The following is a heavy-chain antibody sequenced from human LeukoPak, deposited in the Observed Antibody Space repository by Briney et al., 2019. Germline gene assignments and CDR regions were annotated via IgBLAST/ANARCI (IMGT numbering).Heavy chain of an antibody. CDR3: AKDVRSLDWLGNAFDI. D-gene: IGHD3-9*01. Sequence: GGSLRLSCAASGFTFDDYAMHWVRQVPGKGLQWVSGINWNSDTIGYVDSVKGRFSISRDNAKNSLYLQMNSLRTEDTALYYCAKDVRSLDWLGNAFDIWGQGTMVIVSS. J-gene: IGHJ3*02. V-gene: IGHV3-9*01. CDR1: GFTFDDYA. CDR2: INWNSDTI.